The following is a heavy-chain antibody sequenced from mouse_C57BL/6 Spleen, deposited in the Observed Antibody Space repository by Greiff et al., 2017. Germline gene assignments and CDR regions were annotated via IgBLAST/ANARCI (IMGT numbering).Heavy chain of an antibody. CDR2: IWSGGST. V-gene: IGHV2-2*01. CDR3: ARKDSSGYGFDY. CDR1: GFSLTSYG. Sequence: QVHVKQSGPGLVQPSQSLSITCTVSGFSLTSYGVHWVRQSPGKGLEWLGVIWSGGSTDYNAAFISRLSISKDNSKSQVFFKMNSLQADDTAIYYCARKDSSGYGFDYWGQGTTLTVSS. J-gene: IGHJ2*01. D-gene: IGHD3-2*02.